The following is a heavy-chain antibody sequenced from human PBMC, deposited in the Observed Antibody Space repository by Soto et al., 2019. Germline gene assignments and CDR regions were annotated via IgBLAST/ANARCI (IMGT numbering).Heavy chain of an antibody. V-gene: IGHV1-3*04. Sequence: ASVKVSCKASGYTFTSYAMHWVRQAPGQRLDWMGWINTGNGNTKYSQKFQGRVTITRDTSASTAYMELSSLISEDMAVFYCASAKGQYYDSSDYSTFDYWGQGTLVTVSS. CDR2: INTGNGNT. CDR1: GYTFTSYA. J-gene: IGHJ4*02. D-gene: IGHD3-22*01. CDR3: ASAKGQYYDSSDYSTFDY.